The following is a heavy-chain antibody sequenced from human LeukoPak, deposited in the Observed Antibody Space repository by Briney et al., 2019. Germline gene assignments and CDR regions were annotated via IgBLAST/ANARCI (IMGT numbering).Heavy chain of an antibody. CDR2: ISYDGSNK. D-gene: IGHD3-22*01. V-gene: IGHV3-30*14. J-gene: IGHJ4*02. CDR1: GFTFSSYA. Sequence: PGGSLRLSCAASGFTFSSYAMHWVRQAPGKGLEWVAVISYDGSNKYYADSVKGRFTISRDNSKNTLYLQMSSLRAEDTAVYYCVNSSPLDYYDLDYWGQGTLVTVSS. CDR3: VNSSPLDYYDLDY.